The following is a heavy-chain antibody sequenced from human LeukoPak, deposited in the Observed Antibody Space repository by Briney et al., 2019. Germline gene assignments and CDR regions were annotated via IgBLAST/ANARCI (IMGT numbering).Heavy chain of an antibody. Sequence: GGSLRLPCAASGFTLSDYYMSWIRQAPGKGLEWVSYSSSSGSTIYYADSVKSRFDIPRDNAKNSLYLQMNSLRAEDTAVYSCARRRDFIDYWGQGTLVTVSS. CDR2: SSSSGSTI. J-gene: IGHJ4*02. V-gene: IGHV3-11*01. D-gene: IGHD3/OR15-3a*01. CDR1: GFTLSDYY. CDR3: ARRRDFIDY.